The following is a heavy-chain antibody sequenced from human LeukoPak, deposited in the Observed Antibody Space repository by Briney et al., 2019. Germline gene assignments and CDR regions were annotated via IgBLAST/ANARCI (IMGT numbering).Heavy chain of an antibody. CDR3: AILLPGNWFYY. Sequence: SETLSLTCTVSGGSISSYDWSWVRQPPGKGLEWVGYIYYSGSTNYNASLKRRFTISVDKSKNQFYLKLSSLTPADTAVYYCAILLPGNWFYYLGQGTLVTVSS. J-gene: IGHJ4*02. V-gene: IGHV4-59*01. CDR2: IYYSGST. D-gene: IGHD4-23*01. CDR1: GGSISSYD.